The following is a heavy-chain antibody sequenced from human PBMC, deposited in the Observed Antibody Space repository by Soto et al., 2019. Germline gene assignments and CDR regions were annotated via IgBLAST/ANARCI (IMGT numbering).Heavy chain of an antibody. Sequence: PSETLSLTCTVSGGSISSTSYYWGWIRQPPGKGLEWIGSIYYSGSTYYNPSLKSRVTISVDTSKNQFSLKLSSVTAADTAVYYCARHRRTVTRRIYGMEVWGQGTTVTVSS. J-gene: IGHJ6*02. V-gene: IGHV4-39*01. CDR2: IYYSGST. D-gene: IGHD4-17*01. CDR1: GGSISSTSYY. CDR3: ARHRRTVTRRIYGMEV.